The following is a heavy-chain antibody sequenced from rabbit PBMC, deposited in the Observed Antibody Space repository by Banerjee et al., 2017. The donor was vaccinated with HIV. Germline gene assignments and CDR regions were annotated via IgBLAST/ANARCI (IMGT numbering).Heavy chain of an antibody. CDR3: ASGYSDVYFNL. V-gene: IGHV1S45*01. J-gene: IGHJ4*01. D-gene: IGHD1-1*01. CDR1: GFTISSSWW. Sequence: QEQLEESGGDLVKPEGSLTLTCTASGFTISSSWWICWVRQAPGKGLEWIGCINTNSGNTVYASRAKGRFTISKTSSTTVPLQMTSLTAADTATYFCASGYSDVYFNLWGPGTLVTVS. CDR2: INTNSGNT.